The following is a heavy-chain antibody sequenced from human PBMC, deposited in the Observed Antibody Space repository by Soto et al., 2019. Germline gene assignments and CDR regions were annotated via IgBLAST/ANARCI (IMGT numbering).Heavy chain of an antibody. CDR1: GFSLSTSGVG. CDR3: AHELGYCSSTSCPRPYYFDY. CDR2: IYWDDDK. J-gene: IGHJ4*02. D-gene: IGHD2-2*01. Sequence: SGPTMVNPTQTLTLTCTFSGFSLSTSGVGVGWIRQPPGKALEWLALIYWDDDKRYSPSLKSRLTITKDTSKNQVVLTMTNMDPVDTATYYCAHELGYCSSTSCPRPYYFDYWGQGTLVTVSS. V-gene: IGHV2-5*02.